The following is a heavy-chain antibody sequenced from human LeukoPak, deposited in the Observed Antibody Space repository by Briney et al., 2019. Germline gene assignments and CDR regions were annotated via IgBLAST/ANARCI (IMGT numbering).Heavy chain of an antibody. CDR2: IYYSAST. V-gene: IGHV4-59*01. J-gene: IGHJ3*02. Sequence: SETLSLTCTVDGGSISSYYWSWIRQPPGKGLEWIGYIYYSASTNYNPSLKGRVTISVDTSKNQFSLKLSSVTAADTAVYYCAIDGDSSGYSAFDIWGQGTMVTVSS. CDR3: AIDGDSSGYSAFDI. D-gene: IGHD3-22*01. CDR1: GGSISSYY.